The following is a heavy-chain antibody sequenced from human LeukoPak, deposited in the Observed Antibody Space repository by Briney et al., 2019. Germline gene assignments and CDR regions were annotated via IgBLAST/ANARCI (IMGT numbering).Heavy chain of an antibody. J-gene: IGHJ6*03. CDR2: INPNSGGT. D-gene: IGHD2-2*01. Sequence: ASVKVSCKASGYTFTGYYMHWVRQAPGQGLEWMGWINPNSGGTNYAQKLQGRVTMTTDTSTSTAYMELRSLRSDDTAVYYCARTRYCSSTSCYESLYYYYYYMDVWGKGTTVTVSS. CDR3: ARTRYCSSTSCYESLYYYYYYMDV. V-gene: IGHV1-2*02. CDR1: GYTFTGYY.